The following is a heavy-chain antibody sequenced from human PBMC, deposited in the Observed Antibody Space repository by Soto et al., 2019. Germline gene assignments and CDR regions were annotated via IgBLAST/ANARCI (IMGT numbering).Heavy chain of an antibody. Sequence: SETLSLTCAVYGGSFSGYYWSWIRQPPGKGLEWIGEINHSGSTNYNPSLKSRVTISVDTSKNQFSLKLSSVTAADTAVYYCASIRFLEWPHQKTWFDPWGQGTLVTVSS. D-gene: IGHD3-3*01. CDR2: INHSGST. CDR1: GGSFSGYY. J-gene: IGHJ5*02. V-gene: IGHV4-34*01. CDR3: ASIRFLEWPHQKTWFDP.